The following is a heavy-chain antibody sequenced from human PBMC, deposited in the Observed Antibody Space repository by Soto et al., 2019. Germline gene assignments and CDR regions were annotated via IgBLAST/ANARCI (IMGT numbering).Heavy chain of an antibody. CDR3: ASGMVATRAIYYYYYGMDV. J-gene: IGHJ6*02. Sequence: ASVKVSCKASGGTFSSYAISWVRQAPGQGIEWMGGIIPIFGTANYAQKFQGRVTITADESTSTAYMELSSLRSEDTAVYYCASGMVATRAIYYYYYGMDVWGQGTTVTVSS. V-gene: IGHV1-69*13. CDR2: IIPIFGTA. CDR1: GGTFSSYA. D-gene: IGHD5-12*01.